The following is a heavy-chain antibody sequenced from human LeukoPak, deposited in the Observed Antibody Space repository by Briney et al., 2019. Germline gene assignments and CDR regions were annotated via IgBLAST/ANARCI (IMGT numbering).Heavy chain of an antibody. D-gene: IGHD3-9*01. Sequence: GGSLRLSCAASGFTFSSYGMHWVRQAPGKGLEWVAVISYDGSNKYYADSVKGRFTISRDNSKNTLYLQMNSLRAEDTAVYYCARVTLTGYYAFDYWGQGTLVTVSS. J-gene: IGHJ4*02. CDR2: ISYDGSNK. V-gene: IGHV3-30*03. CDR3: ARVTLTGYYAFDY. CDR1: GFTFSSYG.